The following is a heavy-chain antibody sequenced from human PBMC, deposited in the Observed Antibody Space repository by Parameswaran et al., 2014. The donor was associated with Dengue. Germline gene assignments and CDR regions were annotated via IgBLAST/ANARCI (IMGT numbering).Heavy chain of an antibody. D-gene: IGHD2-2*02. CDR3: AKDSCSSTSCYTPLYNWFDP. CDR1: GFTFSSYG. J-gene: IGHJ5*02. V-gene: IGHV3-30*18. Sequence: GSLRLSCAASGFTFSSYGMHWVRQAPGKGLEWVAVISYDGSNKYYADSVKGRFTISRDNSKNTLYLQMNSLRAEDTAVYYCAKDSCSSTSCYTPLYNWFDPWGQGTLVTVSS. CDR2: ISYDGSNK.